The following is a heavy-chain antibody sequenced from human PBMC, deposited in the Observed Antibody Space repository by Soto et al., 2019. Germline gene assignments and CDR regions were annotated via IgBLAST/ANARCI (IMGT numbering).Heavy chain of an antibody. D-gene: IGHD2-2*01. J-gene: IGHJ4*02. CDR3: AREAWVVPAAIGPTDY. CDR2: IWYDGSNK. CDR1: GFTFSSYG. Sequence: PGGSLRLSCAASGFTFSSYGMHWVRQAPGKGLEWVAVIWYDGSNKYYADSVKGRFTISRDNSKNTLYLQMNSLRAEDTAVYYCAREAWVVPAAIGPTDYWGQGTLVTVSS. V-gene: IGHV3-33*01.